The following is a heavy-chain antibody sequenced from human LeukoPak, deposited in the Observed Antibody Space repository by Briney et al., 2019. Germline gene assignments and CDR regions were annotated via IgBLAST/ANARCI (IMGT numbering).Heavy chain of an antibody. V-gene: IGHV1-2*02. Sequence: GASVKVSCKASGYTFTSYYMHWVRQAPGQGPEWMGWINPNSGGTNYAQKFQGRVTMTRDTSISTAYMELSRLRSDDTAVYYCARDLRETGYDSSGYWGQGTLVTVSS. CDR2: INPNSGGT. J-gene: IGHJ4*02. CDR1: GYTFTSYY. D-gene: IGHD3-22*01. CDR3: ARDLRETGYDSSGY.